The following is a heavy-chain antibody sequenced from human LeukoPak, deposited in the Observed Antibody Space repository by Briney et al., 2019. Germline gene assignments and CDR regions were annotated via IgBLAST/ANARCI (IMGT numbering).Heavy chain of an antibody. V-gene: IGHV3-30*04. CDR3: ARGLVRGAGIDY. CDR2: ISYDGSNK. Sequence: PGRSLRLSCAASGFTFSSYAMHWVRQAPGKGLEWVAVISYDGSNKYYADSVKGRFTISRDNSKNTLYLQMNSLRAVDTAVYYCARGLVRGAGIDYWGQGTLVTVSS. CDR1: GFTFSSYA. D-gene: IGHD3-10*01. J-gene: IGHJ4*02.